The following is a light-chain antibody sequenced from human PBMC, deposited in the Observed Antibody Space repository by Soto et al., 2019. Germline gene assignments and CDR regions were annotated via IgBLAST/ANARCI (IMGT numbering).Light chain of an antibody. CDR2: AAS. V-gene: IGKV1-39*01. CDR1: QSISSY. Sequence: DIQITQSPSSLSAPVGDRATITCRASQSISSYLNWYQQKPGKAPQLLIYAASSLQSGVRSRFSGGGSGTDFTLTISSLQPEDFATYYDQQSYSTPRTFGQGTKVESK. J-gene: IGKJ1*01. CDR3: QQSYSTPRT.